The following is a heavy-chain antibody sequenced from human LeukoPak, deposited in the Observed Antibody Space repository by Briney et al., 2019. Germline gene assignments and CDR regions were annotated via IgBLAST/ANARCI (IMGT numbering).Heavy chain of an antibody. CDR2: IYYSGST. J-gene: IGHJ4*02. D-gene: IGHD3-3*01. Sequence: PSETLSLTCTVSGGSISSSSYYWGWIRQPPGKGLEWIGSIYYSGSTYYNPSLKSRVTISVDTSKNQFSLEMTSVTAADSAVYYCARDSPVQRSDYFDYWGQGALVAVSS. CDR3: ARDSPVQRSDYFDY. CDR1: GGSISSSSYY. V-gene: IGHV4-39*07.